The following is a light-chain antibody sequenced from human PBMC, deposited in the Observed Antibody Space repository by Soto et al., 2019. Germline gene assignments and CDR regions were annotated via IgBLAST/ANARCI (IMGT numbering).Light chain of an antibody. CDR3: SSYAGSTML. Sequence: QSALTQPPSASGSPGQSVTISCTGTSSDVSLYDYVSWYQQHPGKAPKLMIYEVTKRPSGVPDRFSGSNSGNTASLTVSGLQAEDEADYYCSSYAGSTMLFGGGTKLTVL. J-gene: IGLJ2*01. CDR1: SSDVSLYDY. V-gene: IGLV2-8*01. CDR2: EVT.